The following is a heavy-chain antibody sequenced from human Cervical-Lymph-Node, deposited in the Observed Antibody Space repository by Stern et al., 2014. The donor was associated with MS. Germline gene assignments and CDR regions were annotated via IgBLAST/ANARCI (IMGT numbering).Heavy chain of an antibody. CDR2: IIPALGTT. CDR3: ARDLGVGPTVS. CDR1: GGTFSTSG. V-gene: IGHV1-69*14. D-gene: IGHD1-26*01. Sequence: QDQLVQSGAEVKKPGSSVKVSCKTSGGTFSTSGISWVRQAPGQGLEWMGGIIPALGTTNYARKFQGRLTISADKSTSTAYMALSSLRSEDTAVYYCARDLGVGPTVSWGQGTVVTVSS. J-gene: IGHJ5*02.